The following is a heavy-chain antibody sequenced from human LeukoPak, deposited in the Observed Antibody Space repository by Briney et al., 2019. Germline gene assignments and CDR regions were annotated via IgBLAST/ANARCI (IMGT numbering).Heavy chain of an antibody. CDR3: ARDDYNRH. Sequence: GGSLRLSCAASGFXFSSYWMHWVRQAPGKGLVWVSRIRSDGSSTTYADSVKGRFTISRDNTKNTLYLQMNSLRADDTAVYYCARDDYNRHWGQGTLVTVSS. CDR1: GFXFSSYW. V-gene: IGHV3-74*01. CDR2: IRSDGSST. J-gene: IGHJ4*02. D-gene: IGHD4-11*01.